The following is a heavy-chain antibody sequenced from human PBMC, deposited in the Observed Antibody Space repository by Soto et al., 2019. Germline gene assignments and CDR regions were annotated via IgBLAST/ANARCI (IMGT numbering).Heavy chain of an antibody. D-gene: IGHD2-2*01. CDR3: AREPIVVVPAADMTPYWYFDL. Sequence: VQLQESGPGLVKPSETLSLTCTVSGGSISSYYWSWIRQPPGKGLEWIGYIYYSGSTNYNPSLKSRVTISVDTSKNQFSLKLSSVTAADTAVYYCAREPIVVVPAADMTPYWYFDLWGRGTLVTVSS. J-gene: IGHJ2*01. V-gene: IGHV4-59*01. CDR2: IYYSGST. CDR1: GGSISSYY.